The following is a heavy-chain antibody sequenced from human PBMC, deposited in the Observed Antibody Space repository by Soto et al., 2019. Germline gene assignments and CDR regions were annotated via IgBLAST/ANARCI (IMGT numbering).Heavy chain of an antibody. J-gene: IGHJ4*02. Sequence: GGSLRLSCAASGFTFSSYSMNWVRQAPGKGLEWVSSISSSSSYIYYADSVKGRFTISRDNAKNSLYLQMNSLRAEDTAVYYCARGEYSSSSYFDYWGQGTLVTVSS. CDR1: GFTFSSYS. CDR2: ISSSSSYI. CDR3: ARGEYSSSSYFDY. D-gene: IGHD6-6*01. V-gene: IGHV3-21*01.